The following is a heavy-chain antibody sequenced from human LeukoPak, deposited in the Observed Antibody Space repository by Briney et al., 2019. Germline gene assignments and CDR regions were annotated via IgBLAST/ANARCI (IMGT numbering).Heavy chain of an antibody. CDR2: IKSKTDGGTT. V-gene: IGHV3-15*01. Sequence: PGGSLRLSCAASGFTFSNAWMSWVRQAPGKGLEWVGRIKSKTDGGTTDYAAPVKGRFTIPRDDSKNTLYLQMNSLKTEDTAVYYCTTSGFYSYGSGDFDYWGQGTLVTVSS. CDR1: GFTFSNAW. D-gene: IGHD3-10*01. CDR3: TTSGFYSYGSGDFDY. J-gene: IGHJ4*02.